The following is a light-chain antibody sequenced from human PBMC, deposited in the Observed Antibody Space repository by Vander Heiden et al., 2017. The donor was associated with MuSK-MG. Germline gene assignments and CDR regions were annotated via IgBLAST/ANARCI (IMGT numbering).Light chain of an antibody. CDR2: AAS. Sequence: DIQLTQSPSSLSASVGDRVIITCRASQSISSYLNWYQQKPGKAPKLLIFAASSLQSGVPSSFSGSGSGTDFTLTISSRQPEDFATYYCQQSYSTPRTFGQGTRLEIK. J-gene: IGKJ5*01. CDR3: QQSYSTPRT. CDR1: QSISSY. V-gene: IGKV1-39*01.